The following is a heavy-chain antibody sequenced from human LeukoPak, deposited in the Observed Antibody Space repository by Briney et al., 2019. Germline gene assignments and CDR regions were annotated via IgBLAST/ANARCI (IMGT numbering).Heavy chain of an antibody. J-gene: IGHJ4*02. V-gene: IGHV3-30-3*01. CDR1: GFTFSSYA. CDR3: ARGMYYYDSSGYYSY. D-gene: IGHD3-22*01. Sequence: PGRSLRLSCAASGFTFSSYAMHWVRQAPGKGLEWVAVISYDGSNKYYADSVKGRFTISRDNSKNTLYLQMNSLRAEDTAVYYCARGMYYYDSSGYYSYWGQGTLVTVSS. CDR2: ISYDGSNK.